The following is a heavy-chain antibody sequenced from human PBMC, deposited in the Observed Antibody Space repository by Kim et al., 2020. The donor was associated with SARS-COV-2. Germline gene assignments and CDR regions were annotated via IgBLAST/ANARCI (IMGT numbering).Heavy chain of an antibody. CDR3: ARLRGSGSFYSDY. D-gene: IGHD3-10*01. J-gene: IGHJ4*02. CDR1: GYTLTNYA. V-gene: IGHV1-3*04. Sequence: ASVKVSCKASGYTLTNYAMHWVRQAPGQRLEWMGWINTGNGNTKYSQKFQGRVTITRDTSASTAYMELSSLRSEDTAVYFCARLRGSGSFYSDYWGQGTLVTVSS. CDR2: INTGNGNT.